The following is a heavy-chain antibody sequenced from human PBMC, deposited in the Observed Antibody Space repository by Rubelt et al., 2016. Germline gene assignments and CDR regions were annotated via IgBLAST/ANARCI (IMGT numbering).Heavy chain of an antibody. CDR3: ARAVRGYYGMDG. Sequence: EVQLLESGGGLVQPGGSLRLSCAASGFTFSTYSMNWVRQAPGKGLEWVSYISSSSSTIFYVDYVMGRFTISRDNAKNALYLQMNSLRAADTAGYYGARAVRGYYGMDGRGQGTTVTVSS. CDR2: ISSSSSTI. D-gene: IGHD3-10*01. V-gene: IGHV3-48*01. CDR1: GFTFSTYS. J-gene: IGHJ6*02.